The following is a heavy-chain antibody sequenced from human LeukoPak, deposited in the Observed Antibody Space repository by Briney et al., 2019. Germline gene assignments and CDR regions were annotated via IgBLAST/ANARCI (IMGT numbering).Heavy chain of an antibody. Sequence: ASVRVSCKASGYPFTSFGISWVRQAPGQGLEWMGWISGYNGKTNYAQNLQGRVTMTTDTSTSTAYMDLGSLRSDDMAVYYCARDRVYDYSNPRGFDYWAREPWSPSPQ. J-gene: IGHJ4*02. CDR1: GYPFTSFG. CDR2: ISGYNGKT. CDR3: ARDRVYDYSNPRGFDY. V-gene: IGHV1-18*03. D-gene: IGHD4-11*01.